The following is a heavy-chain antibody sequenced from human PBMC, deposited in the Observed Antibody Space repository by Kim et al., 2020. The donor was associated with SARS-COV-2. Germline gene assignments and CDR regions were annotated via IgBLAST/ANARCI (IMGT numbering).Heavy chain of an antibody. J-gene: IGHJ3*02. Sequence: STYYADSVEGRFTISRDNSKNTLYLQMNSLRAEDTAVYYCASSFTDAFDIWGQGTMVTVSS. V-gene: IGHV3-66*01. CDR3: ASSFTDAFDI. CDR2: ST.